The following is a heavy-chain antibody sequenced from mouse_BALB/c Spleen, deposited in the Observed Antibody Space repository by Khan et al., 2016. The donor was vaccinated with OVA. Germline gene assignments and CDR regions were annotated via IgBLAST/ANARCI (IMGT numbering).Heavy chain of an antibody. CDR1: GFTFSDYY. Sequence: EVELVESGGGLVQPGGSLKLSCATSGFTFSDYYMYWVRQTPEKRLEWVAYISNGGGSTYYPDTVKGRFTISRDHAKNTLYLQMSRLKSDDTAMYYCARQLYGAMGHWGQGASVTVSS. CDR3: ARQLYGAMGH. CDR2: ISNGGGST. D-gene: IGHD2-12*01. V-gene: IGHV5-12*02. J-gene: IGHJ4*01.